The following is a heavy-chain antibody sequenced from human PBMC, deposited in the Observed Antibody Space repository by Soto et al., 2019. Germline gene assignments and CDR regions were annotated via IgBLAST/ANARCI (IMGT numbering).Heavy chain of an antibody. Sequence: QVQLQESGPGLVKPSQTLSLTCIVSGASINSRSDYWTWVRQYPGEGLEWIGYFFDSGTAHYNPSLKSRVTIAVDTSKNHFSLNLTSVTAADPAVYFCASSSVGFGALKSWGQGNLVVVYS. D-gene: IGHD3-10*01. CDR2: FFDSGTA. CDR3: ASSSVGFGALKS. J-gene: IGHJ4*02. V-gene: IGHV4-31*03. CDR1: GASINSRSDY.